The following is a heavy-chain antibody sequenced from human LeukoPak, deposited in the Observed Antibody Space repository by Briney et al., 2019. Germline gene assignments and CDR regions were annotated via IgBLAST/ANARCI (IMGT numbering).Heavy chain of an antibody. Sequence: GGSLRLSCTGSGSTFGAYSMSWVRQAPGKGPEWVAFIRSKAHGGTTEYAASVKGRFTFSRDDSRSVAYLQMNNLKTEDSAVYYCARDQVYYDFWSAYWGQGTLVTVSS. D-gene: IGHD3-3*01. J-gene: IGHJ4*02. V-gene: IGHV3-49*04. CDR2: IRSKAHGGTT. CDR3: ARDQVYYDFWSAY. CDR1: GSTFGAYS.